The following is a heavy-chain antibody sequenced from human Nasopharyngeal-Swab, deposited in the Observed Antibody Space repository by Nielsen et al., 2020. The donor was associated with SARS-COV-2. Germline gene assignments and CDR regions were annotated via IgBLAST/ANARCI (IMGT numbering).Heavy chain of an antibody. CDR1: GGTFSSYA. V-gene: IGHV1-69*13. CDR3: ARDLIAAAVVNWFDP. CDR2: IIPIFGTA. J-gene: IGHJ5*02. D-gene: IGHD6-13*01. Sequence: SVKVSCKASGGTFSSYAISWVRQAPGQGLEWMGGIIPIFGTANYAQKFQGRVTITADESTSTAYMELNSLRSEDTAVYYCARDLIAAAVVNWFDPWGQGTLVTVSS.